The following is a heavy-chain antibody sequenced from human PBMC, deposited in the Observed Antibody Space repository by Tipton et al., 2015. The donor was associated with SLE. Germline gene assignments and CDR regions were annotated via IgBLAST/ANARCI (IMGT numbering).Heavy chain of an antibody. V-gene: IGHV4-39*01. Sequence: TLSLPCTVSGGSISSSSYYWGWIRQPPGKGLEWIGSIYYSGSTYYNPSLKSRVTISVDTSKNQFSLKLSSVTAADTAVYYCARRDYYYYYMDVWGKGTTVTVSS. J-gene: IGHJ6*03. CDR3: ARRDYYYYYMDV. CDR1: GGSISSSSYY. CDR2: IYYSGST.